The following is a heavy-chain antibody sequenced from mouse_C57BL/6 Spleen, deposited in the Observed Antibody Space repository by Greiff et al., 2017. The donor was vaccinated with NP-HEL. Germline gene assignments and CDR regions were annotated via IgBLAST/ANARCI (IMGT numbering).Heavy chain of an antibody. J-gene: IGHJ3*01. Sequence: VQLQQPGAELVRPGTSVKLSCKASGYTFTSYWMHWVKQRPGQGLEWIGVIDPSDSYTNYNQKFKGKATLTVDTSSSTAYMQLSSLTSEDSAVYYCARGGIYSNYDAYWGQGTLVTVSA. V-gene: IGHV1-59*01. CDR3: ARGGIYSNYDAY. CDR2: IDPSDSYT. CDR1: GYTFTSYW. D-gene: IGHD2-5*01.